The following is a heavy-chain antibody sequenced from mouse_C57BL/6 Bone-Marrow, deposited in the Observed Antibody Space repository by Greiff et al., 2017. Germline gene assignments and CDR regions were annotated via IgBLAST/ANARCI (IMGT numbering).Heavy chain of an antibody. CDR1: GFTFTDYY. D-gene: IGHD1-1*01. V-gene: IGHV7-3*01. CDR2: IRNKANGYTT. J-gene: IGHJ4*01. Sequence: DVMLVESGGGLVQPGGSLSLSCAASGFTFTDYYMSWVRQPPGKALEWLGFIRNKANGYTTEYSASVTGRFTISRDNSQSILYLQMNALRAEDSATYYCASFHYYGSSYDAMDYWGQGTSVTVSS. CDR3: ASFHYYGSSYDAMDY.